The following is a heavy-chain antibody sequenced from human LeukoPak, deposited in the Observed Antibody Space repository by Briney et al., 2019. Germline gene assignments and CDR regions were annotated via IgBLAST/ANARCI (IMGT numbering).Heavy chain of an antibody. J-gene: IGHJ6*02. Sequence: GESLKISCKGSGYSFTNYWIAWVRQMPGKGLEWMGIIYAGDSDTRYSPSFQGQVTISADKSITTAYLQWSSLRASDTAMYYCARKALPAYQGYYYGLDVWGQGTTVTVSS. D-gene: IGHD2-2*01. CDR2: IYAGDSDT. CDR3: ARKALPAYQGYYYGLDV. CDR1: GYSFTNYW. V-gene: IGHV5-51*01.